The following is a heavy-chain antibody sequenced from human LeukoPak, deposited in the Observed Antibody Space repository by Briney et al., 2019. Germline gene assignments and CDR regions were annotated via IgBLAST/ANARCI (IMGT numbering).Heavy chain of an antibody. Sequence: GGSLRLSCAASGVTLSSYPMNWVRQAPGKGVEGVSTFVRGSTYYADTVQRRFTISRDSSKNTLYLQMNSLRADDTALYFCTRAAPYGTSWYGKNDYCGQGTLVAVSS. J-gene: IGHJ4*02. CDR1: GVTLSSYP. V-gene: IGHV3-23*01. D-gene: IGHD6-13*01. CDR2: FVRGST. CDR3: TRAAPYGTSWYGKNDY.